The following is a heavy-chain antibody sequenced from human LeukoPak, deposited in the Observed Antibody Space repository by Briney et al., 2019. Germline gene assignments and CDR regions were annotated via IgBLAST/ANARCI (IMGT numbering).Heavy chain of an antibody. CDR2: IYYSGST. Sequence: PSETLSLTCTVSGGSISSYYWSWIRQPPGKGLEWIGYIYYSGSTNYNPSLKSRVTISVDTSKNQFSLKLSSVTAADTAVYYCARETYYDILTGYYPLGFFDYWGQGTLVTVSS. CDR1: GGSISSYY. CDR3: ARETYYDILTGYYPLGFFDY. J-gene: IGHJ4*02. D-gene: IGHD3-9*01. V-gene: IGHV4-59*01.